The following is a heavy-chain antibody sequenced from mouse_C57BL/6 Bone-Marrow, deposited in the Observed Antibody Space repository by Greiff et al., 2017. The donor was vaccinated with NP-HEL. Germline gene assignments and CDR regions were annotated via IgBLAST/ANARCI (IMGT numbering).Heavy chain of an antibody. CDR3: ARHGLGSFAY. V-gene: IGHV5-6*01. J-gene: IGHJ3*01. Sequence: EVKLVESGGDLVKPGGSLKLSCAASGFTFSSYGMSWVRRTPDKRLEWVATISSGGSYTYYPDSVKGRFTISRDNAKNTLYLQMSSLKSEDTAMYYCARHGLGSFAYWGQGTLVTVSA. D-gene: IGHD4-1*01. CDR1: GFTFSSYG. CDR2: ISSGGSYT.